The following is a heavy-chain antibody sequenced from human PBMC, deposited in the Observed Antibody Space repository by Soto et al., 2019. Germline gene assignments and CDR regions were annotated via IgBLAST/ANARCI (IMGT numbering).Heavy chain of an antibody. V-gene: IGHV3-7*05. D-gene: IGHD5-12*01. CDR2: IKYDGSEE. Sequence: EVQVVESGGGLVQPGGSLRLSCAGSGFIFSDYWMSWARQAPGKGLEWVANIKYDGSEEYYVDSVRGRFTISRDNAMNSLHLQMNSLRADDTAVYYCARFASGKSASTWGQGTLVTVSS. CDR1: GFIFSDYW. CDR3: ARFASGKSAST. J-gene: IGHJ5*02.